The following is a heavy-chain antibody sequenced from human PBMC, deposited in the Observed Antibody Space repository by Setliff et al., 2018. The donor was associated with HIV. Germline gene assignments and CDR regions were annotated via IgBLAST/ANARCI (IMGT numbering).Heavy chain of an antibody. Sequence: SETLSLTCTVSGASIRNYYWSWVRQPPGKGLEWIGYIYNSGITNYNPSLESRVTISVDTSKNQFSLKVSSVTAADTAVYSCARGQDGHSVLFDYWGQGALVTVSS. J-gene: IGHJ4*02. CDR3: ARGQDGHSVLFDY. V-gene: IGHV4-59*01. CDR1: GASIRNYY. D-gene: IGHD3-10*02. CDR2: IYNSGIT.